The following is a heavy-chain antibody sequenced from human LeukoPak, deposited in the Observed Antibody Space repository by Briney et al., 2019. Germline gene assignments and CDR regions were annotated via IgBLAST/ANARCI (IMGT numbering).Heavy chain of an antibody. CDR2: IYYSGST. CDR1: GGSISSSSYY. D-gene: IGHD2-2*01. V-gene: IGHV4-39*01. J-gene: IGHJ5*02. Sequence: SETLSLTCTVSGGSISSSSYYWGWIRQPPGQGLEWIGSIYYSGSTYYNPSLKSRVTISVDMSKNQFSLKLTSVTAADTAVYYGARMAPAATLSLFNPWGQETLVSVSS. CDR3: ARMAPAATLSLFNP.